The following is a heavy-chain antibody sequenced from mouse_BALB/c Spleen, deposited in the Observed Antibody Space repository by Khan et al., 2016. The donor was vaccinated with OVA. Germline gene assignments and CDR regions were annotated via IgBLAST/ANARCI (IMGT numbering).Heavy chain of an antibody. V-gene: IGHV2-3*01. CDR2: IWGDGNT. CDR1: GFSLTSYG. J-gene: IGHJ1*01. D-gene: IGHD1-1*01. CDR3: AKFYYGSVSNWYFDV. Sequence: QVQLKQSGPGLVAPSQSLSITCTVSGFSLTSYGVSWVRQPSGKGLEWLGIIWGDGNTNYHSALISRLSISKDNSKSPVFLKLNRLQTADTATYYCAKFYYGSVSNWYFDVWGAGTTVTVSS.